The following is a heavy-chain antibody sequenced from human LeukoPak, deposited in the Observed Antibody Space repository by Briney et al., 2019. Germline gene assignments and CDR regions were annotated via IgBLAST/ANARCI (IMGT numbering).Heavy chain of an antibody. V-gene: IGHV3-53*01. CDR3: ARSGSYSYFDY. J-gene: IGHJ4*02. CDR1: GFPVSDNY. CDR2: IYSGGST. D-gene: IGHD1-26*01. Sequence: GGSLRLSCAASGFPVSDNYMSWVRQAPGKGLEWVSVIYSGGSTYYADSVKGRFTISRDNSKNTLYLQMNSLRAEDTAVYYCARSGSYSYFDYWGQGTLVTVSS.